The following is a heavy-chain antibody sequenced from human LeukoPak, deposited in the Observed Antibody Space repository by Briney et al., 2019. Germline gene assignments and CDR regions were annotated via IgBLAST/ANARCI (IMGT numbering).Heavy chain of an antibody. CDR3: ARAAHSGSLAPFDY. CDR1: GGSISSYY. D-gene: IGHD1-26*01. J-gene: IGHJ4*02. Sequence: PSETLSLTCTVSGGSISSYYWGWIRQPPGKGLEWIGSIYYSGSTNYNPSLKSRVTISVDTSKNQFSLKLSSVTAADTAVYYCARAAHSGSLAPFDYWGQGTLVTVSS. V-gene: IGHV4-39*07. CDR2: IYYSGST.